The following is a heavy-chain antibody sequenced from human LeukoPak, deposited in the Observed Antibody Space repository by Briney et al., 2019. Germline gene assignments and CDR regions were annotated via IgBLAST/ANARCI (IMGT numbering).Heavy chain of an antibody. J-gene: IGHJ6*02. V-gene: IGHV1-18*01. Sequence: ASVKVSCKASGYTFTSYGISWVRQAPGQGLECMGWISPYNGNTNYAQRLQGRVTMTTDTSTSTAYMELRSLRSDDTAVYYCARSVGYYDSSGYYSAMDVWGQGTTVTVSS. CDR1: GYTFTSYG. CDR2: ISPYNGNT. D-gene: IGHD3-22*01. CDR3: ARSVGYYDSSGYYSAMDV.